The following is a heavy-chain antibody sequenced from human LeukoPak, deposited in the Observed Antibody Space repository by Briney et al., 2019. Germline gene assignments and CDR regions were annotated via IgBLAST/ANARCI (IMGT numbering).Heavy chain of an antibody. Sequence: PGGSLRLSCAASGFTFSAYWVHWGRHALGKGLVWVSRINSDGSSTSYADSVKGRFTISRDNAKNTLYLKMNSLRAEDTAVYYCTSKTTDYYDSSGVGGYWGQGTLVTVSS. V-gene: IGHV3-74*01. J-gene: IGHJ4*02. CDR1: GFTFSAYW. D-gene: IGHD3-22*01. CDR3: TSKTTDYYDSSGVGGY. CDR2: INSDGSST.